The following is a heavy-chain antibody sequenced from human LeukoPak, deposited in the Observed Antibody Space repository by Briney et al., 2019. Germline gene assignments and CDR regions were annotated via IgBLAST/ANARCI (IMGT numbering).Heavy chain of an antibody. CDR2: IYPGDSDT. CDR3: ARIPQYYYDSSGLFDY. D-gene: IGHD3-22*01. Sequence: GESLKISCKGSGYSFTSYWIGWVRQMPGKGLEWMGIIYPGDSDTRYSPPFQGQVTISADKSISAAYLQWSSLKASDTAMYYCARIPQYYYDSSGLFDYWGQGTLVTVSS. CDR1: GYSFTSYW. J-gene: IGHJ4*02. V-gene: IGHV5-51*01.